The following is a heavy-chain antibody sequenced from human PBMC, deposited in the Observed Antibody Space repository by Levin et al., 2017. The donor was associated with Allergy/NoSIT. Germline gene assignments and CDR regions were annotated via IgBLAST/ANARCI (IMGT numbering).Heavy chain of an antibody. Sequence: GESLKISCAASGFTFSSYEMNWVRQAPGKGLEWVSYISSSGSTIYYADSVKGRFTISSDNAKNPLYLQMNSLRAEDTAVYYCARQLGNFWSGYNYFDYWGQGTLVTVSS. CDR3: ARQLGNFWSGYNYFDY. V-gene: IGHV3-48*03. J-gene: IGHJ4*02. CDR1: GFTFSSYE. D-gene: IGHD3-3*01. CDR2: ISSSGSTI.